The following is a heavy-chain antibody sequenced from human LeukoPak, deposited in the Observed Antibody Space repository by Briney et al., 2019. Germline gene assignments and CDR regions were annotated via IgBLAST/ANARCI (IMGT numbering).Heavy chain of an antibody. D-gene: IGHD6-13*01. CDR2: ISADGDIK. J-gene: IGHJ4*02. CDR1: GFTFSRST. Sequence: GGSLRLSCVASGFTFSRSTMHWVRQAPGKGLEWVAVISADGDIKYYAGSVKGRFTISRDNSENALYLQMISLRAEDTAVYSCATLGTIAAAGSDYFDCWGQGTLVTVSS. CDR3: ATLGTIAAAGSDYFDC. V-gene: IGHV3-30-3*01.